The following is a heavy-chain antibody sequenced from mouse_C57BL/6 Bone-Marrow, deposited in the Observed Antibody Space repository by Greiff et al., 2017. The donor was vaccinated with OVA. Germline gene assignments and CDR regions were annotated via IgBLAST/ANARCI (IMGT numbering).Heavy chain of an antibody. D-gene: IGHD1-1*01. CDR2: IHPNSGST. V-gene: IGHV1-64*01. CDR3: ARPDGSRAWFAY. Sequence: VQLQQPGAELVKPGASVKLSCKASGYTFTSYWMHWVKQRPGQGLEWIGMIHPNSGSTNYNEKFKSKATLTVDKSSSTAYMQLSSLTSEDSAVYYCARPDGSRAWFAYWGQGTLVTVSA. J-gene: IGHJ3*01. CDR1: GYTFTSYW.